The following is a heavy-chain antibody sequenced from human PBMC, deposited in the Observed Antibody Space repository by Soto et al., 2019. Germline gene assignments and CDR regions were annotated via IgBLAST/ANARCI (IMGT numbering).Heavy chain of an antibody. CDR2: ISGSGGST. CDR3: AKDQDALDI. V-gene: IGHV3-23*01. J-gene: IGHJ3*02. CDR1: GFTFSSYA. Sequence: GGSLSLSCAASGFTFSSYAMSWVRKAPGKGMEWVSAISGSGGSTYYADSVKGRFTISRDNSKNTLYLQMNSLRTANTAVYYCAKDQDALDIWGQGTMVTVSS.